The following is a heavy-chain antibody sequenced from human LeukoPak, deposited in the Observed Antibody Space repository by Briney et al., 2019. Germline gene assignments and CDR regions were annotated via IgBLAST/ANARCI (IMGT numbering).Heavy chain of an antibody. CDR3: AKSLRIASAGTVCFQH. Sequence: GGSLRLSCAASGFTFSSYAMSWVRQAPGKGLEWVSAISGSGGTTYYADSVKGRFTISRDNSKNTLYLQMNSLRAEDTAVYYCAKSLRIASAGTVCFQHWGQGTLVTVSS. D-gene: IGHD6-13*01. V-gene: IGHV3-23*01. J-gene: IGHJ1*01. CDR2: ISGSGGTT. CDR1: GFTFSSYA.